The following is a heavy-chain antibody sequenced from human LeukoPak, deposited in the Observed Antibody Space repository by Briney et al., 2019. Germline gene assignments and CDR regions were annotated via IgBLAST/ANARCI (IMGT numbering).Heavy chain of an antibody. CDR2: IYYTGST. CDR1: GGSVDSSVSY. Sequence: PSETLSLTCTVSGGSVDSSVSYWGWIRQPPGKGLEWIGSIYYTGSTYYNPSLKSRVTISVDTSKNQFSLRLSSVTAADTAVYYCARLISGVGYFDYWGQGTLVTVSS. V-gene: IGHV4-39*01. D-gene: IGHD3-10*01. J-gene: IGHJ4*02. CDR3: ARLISGVGYFDY.